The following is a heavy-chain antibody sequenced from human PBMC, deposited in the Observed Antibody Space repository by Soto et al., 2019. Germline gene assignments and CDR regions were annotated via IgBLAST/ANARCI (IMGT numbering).Heavy chain of an antibody. CDR2: ISYDGSNK. J-gene: IGHJ6*04. Sequence: PGWSLRLSCAASGFTFSSYAMHLVRQAPGKGLEWVAVISYDGSNKYYADSVKGRFTISRDNSKNTLYLQMKSLRAEDTAVYYCAREVTMVRGVLNYYYYYGMDVWGEGTTVTVSS. CDR1: GFTFSSYA. V-gene: IGHV3-30-3*01. D-gene: IGHD3-10*01. CDR3: AREVTMVRGVLNYYYYYGMDV.